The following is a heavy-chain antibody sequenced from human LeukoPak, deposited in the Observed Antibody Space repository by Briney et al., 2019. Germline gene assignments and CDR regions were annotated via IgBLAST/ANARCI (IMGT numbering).Heavy chain of an antibody. J-gene: IGHJ4*02. V-gene: IGHV3-48*02. Sequence: QPGGSLRLSCAASGFTFSSYSMNWVRQAPGKGLEWVSYISSSSSSIYYADSVRGRFTISRDNAKNSLYLQMNSLRDEDTAVYYCARGYDILTGQFDYWGQGTLVTVSS. CDR3: ARGYDILTGQFDY. CDR2: ISSSSSSI. D-gene: IGHD3-9*01. CDR1: GFTFSSYS.